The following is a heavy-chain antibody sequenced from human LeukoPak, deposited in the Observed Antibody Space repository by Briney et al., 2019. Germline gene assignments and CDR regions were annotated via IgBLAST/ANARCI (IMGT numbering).Heavy chain of an antibody. J-gene: IGHJ6*02. Sequence: ASVKVSCKASGYTFTGYYMHWVRQAPGQGLEWMGWINPNSGGTNYARKFQGRVTMTRDTSISTAYMELSRLRSDDTAVYYCARLYCSSTSCHLEGYYYYGMDVWGQGTTVTVSS. CDR1: GYTFTGYY. CDR3: ARLYCSSTSCHLEGYYYYGMDV. D-gene: IGHD2-2*01. V-gene: IGHV1-2*02. CDR2: INPNSGGT.